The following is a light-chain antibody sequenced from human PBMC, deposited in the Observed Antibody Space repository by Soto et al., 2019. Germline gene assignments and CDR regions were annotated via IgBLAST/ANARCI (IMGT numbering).Light chain of an antibody. CDR3: CSYEGSSTFYV. CDR2: EVS. Sequence: QSALTQPPSASGSPGQSVTLSCTGTSSDVGGYNYVSWYQHHPGKAPKLMIYEVSKRPSGVSNRFSGSKSGNTASLTISGLQAEDEADYYCCSYEGSSTFYVFGTGTKVTVL. J-gene: IGLJ1*01. V-gene: IGLV2-23*02. CDR1: SSDVGGYNY.